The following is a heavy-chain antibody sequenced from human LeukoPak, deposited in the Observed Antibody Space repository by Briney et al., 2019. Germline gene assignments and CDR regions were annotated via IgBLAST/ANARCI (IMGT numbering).Heavy chain of an antibody. V-gene: IGHV4-59*08. CDR3: ARTYSSGWYFGMDV. Sequence: SETLSLTCTVSGGSISSYYWSWIRQPPGKGLEWIGYIYYSGSTNYNPSLKSRVTISVDTSKNQFSLKLSSVTAADTAVYYCARTYSSGWYFGMDVWGQGTTVTVSS. J-gene: IGHJ6*02. CDR1: GGSISSYY. D-gene: IGHD6-19*01. CDR2: IYYSGST.